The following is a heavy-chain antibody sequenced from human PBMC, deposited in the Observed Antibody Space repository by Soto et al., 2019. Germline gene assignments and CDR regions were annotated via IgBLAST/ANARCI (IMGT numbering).Heavy chain of an antibody. CDR1: GYTFTSYA. CDR2: INAGNGNT. D-gene: IGHD2-2*01. J-gene: IGHJ6*02. V-gene: IGHV1-3*01. Sequence: ASVKVSCKASGYTFTSYAMHWVRQAPGQRLEWMGWINAGNGNTKYSQKFQGRVTITRDTSASTAYMELSSLRSEDTAVYYCAREDVVVPAAIIRYYYYGMDVWGQGTTVTVSS. CDR3: AREDVVVPAAIIRYYYYGMDV.